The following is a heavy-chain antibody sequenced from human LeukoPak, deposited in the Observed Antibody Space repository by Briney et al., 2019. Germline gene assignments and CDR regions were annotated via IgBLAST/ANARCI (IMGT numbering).Heavy chain of an antibody. V-gene: IGHV3-53*01. CDR1: GFTVSSNY. CDR2: IYSGGST. D-gene: IGHD1-26*01. Sequence: PGGSLRLSCAASGFTVSSNYMSWVRQAPGKGLEWVPVIYSGGSTYYADSVKGRFTISRDNSKNTLYLQMNSLRAEDTAVYYCASTSGSDPLSYYYGMDVWGQGTTVTVSS. J-gene: IGHJ6*02. CDR3: ASTSGSDPLSYYYGMDV.